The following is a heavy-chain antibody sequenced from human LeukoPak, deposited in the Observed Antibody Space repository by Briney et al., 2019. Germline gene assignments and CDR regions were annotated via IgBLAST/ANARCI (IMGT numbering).Heavy chain of an antibody. CDR2: IYTSGST. CDR1: GGSISSGTYF. V-gene: IGHV4-61*02. D-gene: IGHD2-2*02. CDR3: ASEVPASIDYFQH. J-gene: IGHJ1*01. Sequence: SETLPLTCTVSGGSISSGTYFWSWIRQPAGKGLEWIGRIYTSGSTNYNPSLKSRVTMSVDTSRNQFSLRLSSVTAADTAVYYCASEVPASIDYFQHWGQGTLVTVSS.